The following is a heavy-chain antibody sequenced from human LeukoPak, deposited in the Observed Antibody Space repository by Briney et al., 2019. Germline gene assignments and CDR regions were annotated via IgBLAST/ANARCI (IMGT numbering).Heavy chain of an antibody. CDR2: IYYSGST. V-gene: IGHV4-39*01. Sequence: SPSETLSLTCTVSGGSISSSSYYWGWIRQAPGKGLEWIGSIYYSGSTYYNPSLKSRVTISVDTSKNQFSLKLSSVTAADTAVYYCARQGAGILTGYYPFDYWGQGTLVTVSS. CDR1: GGSISSSSYY. D-gene: IGHD3-9*01. J-gene: IGHJ4*02. CDR3: ARQGAGILTGYYPFDY.